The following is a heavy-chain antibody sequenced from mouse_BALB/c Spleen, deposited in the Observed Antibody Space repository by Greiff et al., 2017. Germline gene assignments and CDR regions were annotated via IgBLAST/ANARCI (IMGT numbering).Heavy chain of an antibody. CDR1: GFTFSSYT. J-gene: IGHJ3*01. D-gene: IGHD2-14*01. CDR2: ISNGGGST. Sequence: EVHLVESGGGLVQPGGSLKLSCAASGFTFSSYTMSWVRQTPEKRLEWVAYISNGGGSTYYPDTVKGRFTISRDNAKNTLYLQMSSLKSEDTAMYYCARHRYDGTWFAYWGQGTLVTVSA. V-gene: IGHV5-12-2*01. CDR3: ARHRYDGTWFAY.